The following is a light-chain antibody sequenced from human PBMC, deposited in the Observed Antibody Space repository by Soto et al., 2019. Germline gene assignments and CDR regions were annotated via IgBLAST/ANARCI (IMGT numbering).Light chain of an antibody. CDR1: SSDVGGYKF. V-gene: IGLV2-23*02. J-gene: IGLJ3*02. Sequence: QSALTQPASVSASPGQSITISCTGTSSDVGGYKFVSWYQHHPGKAPKLMIYEVNNRPSGVSNRFSGSKSGNTASLTISGLQPEDEADYYCCSYAGSSSWVFGGGTKLTVL. CDR3: CSYAGSSSWV. CDR2: EVN.